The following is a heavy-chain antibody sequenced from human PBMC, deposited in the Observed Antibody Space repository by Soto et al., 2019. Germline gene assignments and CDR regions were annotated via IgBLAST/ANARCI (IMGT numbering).Heavy chain of an antibody. CDR1: GGSISSGDYY. CDR3: ARALSTYYYDSSGYYHPPWFDP. D-gene: IGHD3-22*01. Sequence: SETLSLTCTVSGGSISSGDYYWSWMRQRPGKGLEWIGYIYYSGSTYYNPSLKSRVTISVDTSKNQFSLKLSSVTAADTAVYYCARALSTYYYDSSGYYHPPWFDPWGQGTLVTVSS. V-gene: IGHV4-30-4*01. J-gene: IGHJ5*02. CDR2: IYYSGST.